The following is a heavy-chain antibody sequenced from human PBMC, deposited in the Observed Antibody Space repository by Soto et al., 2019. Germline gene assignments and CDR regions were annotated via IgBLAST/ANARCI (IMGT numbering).Heavy chain of an antibody. CDR1: GFSLSTSGLG. Sequence: SVPTLVNPTQTLTLTCTFSGFSLSTSGLGVGWIRQPPGKALEWLALIYWNDDKRYSPSLKSRLTITKDTSKNQVVLTMTNMDPVDTATYYCALGEGIQLWYYFDYWGQGTLVTVSS. D-gene: IGHD5-18*01. J-gene: IGHJ4*02. CDR3: ALGEGIQLWYYFDY. CDR2: IYWNDDK. V-gene: IGHV2-5*01.